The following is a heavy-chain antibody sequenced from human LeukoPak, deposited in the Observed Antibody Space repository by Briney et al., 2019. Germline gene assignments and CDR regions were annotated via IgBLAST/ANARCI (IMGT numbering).Heavy chain of an antibody. Sequence: SVKVSCKASGGTFRSYAINWVRLAPGKGLEWMGGIIPMVNTPKYAQKFQGRVTITADESTSTGYMEVSSLRSEDTAVYYCATQRGSYLWGTDFDYWGQGTLVTVSS. CDR2: IIPMVNTP. J-gene: IGHJ4*02. CDR1: GGTFRSYA. V-gene: IGHV1-69*13. D-gene: IGHD3-16*01. CDR3: ATQRGSYLWGTDFDY.